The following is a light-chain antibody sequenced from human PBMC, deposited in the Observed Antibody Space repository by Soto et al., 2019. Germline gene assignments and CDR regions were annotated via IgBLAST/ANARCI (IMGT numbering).Light chain of an antibody. J-gene: IGKJ1*01. V-gene: IGKV1-39*01. Sequence: DIRMTQSPASLAASFGGRGPTTCRASQNIRVYLNWYQKKPGKAPKLLIYAASSLHSGVPSRFSGSGSGTDFNLTISSLQAEDFGTYYCQQAYNTPRTFGQGTKVDIK. CDR3: QQAYNTPRT. CDR1: QNIRVY. CDR2: AAS.